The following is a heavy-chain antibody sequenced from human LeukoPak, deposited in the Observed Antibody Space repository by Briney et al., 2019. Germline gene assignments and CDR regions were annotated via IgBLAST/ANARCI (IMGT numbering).Heavy chain of an antibody. Sequence: SETPSLTCAVSGGSISSSNWWSWVRQPPGMGLEWIGEIYHSGSTNYNPSLKSRVTISVDKSKNQFSLKLSSVTAADTAVYYCARDKRYSSSWNWFDPWGQGTLVTVSS. V-gene: IGHV4-4*02. D-gene: IGHD6-13*01. CDR2: IYHSGST. CDR3: ARDKRYSSSWNWFDP. CDR1: GGSISSSNW. J-gene: IGHJ5*02.